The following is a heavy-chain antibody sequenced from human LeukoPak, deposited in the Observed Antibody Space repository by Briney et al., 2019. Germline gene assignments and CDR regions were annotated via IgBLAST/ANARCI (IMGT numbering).Heavy chain of an antibody. CDR3: AKDRLPYSGSPLDY. D-gene: IGHD1-26*01. V-gene: IGHV3-30*18. Sequence: GRSLRLSCAASGFTFSSYGMHWVRQAPGKGLEWVAVISYDGSNKYYADSVKGRFTISRDNSKNTLDLQMNSLRAEDTAVYYCAKDRLPYSGSPLDYWGQGTLVTVSS. CDR2: ISYDGSNK. CDR1: GFTFSSYG. J-gene: IGHJ4*02.